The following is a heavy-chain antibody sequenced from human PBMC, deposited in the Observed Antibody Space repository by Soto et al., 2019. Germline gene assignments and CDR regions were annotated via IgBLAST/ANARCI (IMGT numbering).Heavy chain of an antibody. CDR2: ISYDGSNK. J-gene: IGHJ4*02. D-gene: IGHD3-3*01. CDR1: GFTFSSYG. CDR3: AKGSDFWSGYYLYYFDY. V-gene: IGHV3-30*18. Sequence: GGSLRLSCAASGFTFSSYGMHWVRQAPGKGLEWVAVISYDGSNKYYADSVKGRFTISRDNSKNTLYLQMNSLRAEDTAVYYCAKGSDFWSGYYLYYFDYWGQGTLVTVSS.